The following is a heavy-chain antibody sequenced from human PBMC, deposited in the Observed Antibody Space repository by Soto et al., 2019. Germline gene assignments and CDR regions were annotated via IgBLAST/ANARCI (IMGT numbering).Heavy chain of an antibody. J-gene: IGHJ5*02. D-gene: IGHD3-16*01. Sequence: GESLKISCKGSGYSFTSYWIGWVRQMPGKGLEWMGIIYPGDSDTRYSPSFQGQVTISADKSISTAYLQWSSLKASDTAMYYCARQVKAGGAGTGWFSPRGQGTLVTLSS. V-gene: IGHV5-51*01. CDR3: ARQVKAGGAGTGWFSP. CDR2: IYPGDSDT. CDR1: GYSFTSYW.